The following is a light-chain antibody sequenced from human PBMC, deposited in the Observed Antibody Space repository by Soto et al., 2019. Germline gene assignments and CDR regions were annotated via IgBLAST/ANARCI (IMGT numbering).Light chain of an antibody. CDR2: AAS. Sequence: DIQMTQSTSSLSASVGDRVTITCRASQSISSYLNWYQQKPGKAPKLLIYAASRLQSGVPSRFSGSGSGTDFTLTISSLQPVFFSSYDSQPTYISSPTLLGP. CDR1: QSISSY. V-gene: IGKV1-39*01. J-gene: IGKJ3*01. CDR3: QPTYISSPTL.